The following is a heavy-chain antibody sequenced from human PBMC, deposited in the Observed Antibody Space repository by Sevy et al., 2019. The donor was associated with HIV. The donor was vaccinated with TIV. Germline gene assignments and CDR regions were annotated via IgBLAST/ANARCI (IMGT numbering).Heavy chain of an antibody. CDR1: GFSFSANW. V-gene: IGHV3-7*01. CDR3: AHETFGRFES. J-gene: IGHJ4*02. CDR2: IKADGSDK. Sequence: GGSLRLSCAASGFSFSANWMNWVHQAPGKGLEWVANIKADGSDKHYVDSVGGRFTISRDNAKNLLFLQMNSLRVEDTAVYYCAHETFGRFESWGQGTLVTVSS. D-gene: IGHD3-16*01.